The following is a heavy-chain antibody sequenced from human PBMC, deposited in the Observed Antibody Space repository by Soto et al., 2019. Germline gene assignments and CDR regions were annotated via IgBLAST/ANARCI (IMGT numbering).Heavy chain of an antibody. CDR3: ARDRGSGWYWFDP. CDR2: IIPIFGTA. CDR1: GGTFSSYA. Sequence: SVKVSCKASGGTFSSYAISWVRQAPGQGLEWMGGIIPIFGTANYAQKFQGRVTITADESTSTAYMELSSLRSEDTAVYYCARDRGSGWYWFDPWGQGTLVTVSS. V-gene: IGHV1-69*13. J-gene: IGHJ5*02. D-gene: IGHD6-19*01.